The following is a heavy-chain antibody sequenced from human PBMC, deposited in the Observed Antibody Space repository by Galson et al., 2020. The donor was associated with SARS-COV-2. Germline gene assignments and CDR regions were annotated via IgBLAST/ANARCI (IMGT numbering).Heavy chain of an antibody. CDR3: ARDSPVTRGFAFDI. CDR2: IYSGGST. Sequence: TGGSLRLSCAASGITVSSNYMSWVRQAPGKGLEWVSVIYSGGSTFYGDSVKGRFTISRDNSKNTLYLQMNSLRAEDTAVYYCARDSPVTRGFAFDIWGQGTMVTVSS. D-gene: IGHD4-17*01. CDR1: GITVSSNY. J-gene: IGHJ3*02. V-gene: IGHV3-66*01.